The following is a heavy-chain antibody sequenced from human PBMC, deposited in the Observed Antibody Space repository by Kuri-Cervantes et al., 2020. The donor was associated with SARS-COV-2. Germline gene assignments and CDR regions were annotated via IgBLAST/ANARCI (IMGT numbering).Heavy chain of an antibody. CDR1: GVSVSGGTYY. Sequence: SQTLSLTCAVSGVSVSGGTYYWSWIRQPAGKGLEWIGHIYTSGSTNYNPSLKSRVTISVDTSKNQFSLKLSSVTAADTAVYYCARELRASKYFDLWGRGTLVTVSS. V-gene: IGHV4-61*09. D-gene: IGHD2-21*01. J-gene: IGHJ2*01. CDR3: ARELRASKYFDL. CDR2: IYTSGST.